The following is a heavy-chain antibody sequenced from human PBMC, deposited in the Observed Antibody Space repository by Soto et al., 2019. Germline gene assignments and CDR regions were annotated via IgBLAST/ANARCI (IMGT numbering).Heavy chain of an antibody. D-gene: IGHD1-26*01. CDR2: VNADNGNT. V-gene: IGHV1-3*01. CDR1: GYTFTNYA. J-gene: IGHJ4*02. Sequence: ASVKVSCKASGYTFTNYAMHWVRQAPGKRLEWMGWVNADNGNTKYSQKFQGRVTITRDTSTSTAYMELSSLRSEDTAVYYCATAYSGSFDYWGQGTLVTVSS. CDR3: ATAYSGSFDY.